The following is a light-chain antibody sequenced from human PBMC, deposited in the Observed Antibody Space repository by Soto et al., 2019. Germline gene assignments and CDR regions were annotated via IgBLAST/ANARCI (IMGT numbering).Light chain of an antibody. V-gene: IGLV2-14*01. CDR3: SSYTSSSTYV. CDR2: EVS. J-gene: IGLJ1*01. Sequence: QPALTQPASMSGSPGQSITISCTGTSSDVGGYNYVSWYQQHPGKAPKLMIYEVSNRPSGVSNRFSGSKSGNTASLTISGLQAEDEADYYCSSYTSSSTYVFGTGTKVTVL. CDR1: SSDVGGYNY.